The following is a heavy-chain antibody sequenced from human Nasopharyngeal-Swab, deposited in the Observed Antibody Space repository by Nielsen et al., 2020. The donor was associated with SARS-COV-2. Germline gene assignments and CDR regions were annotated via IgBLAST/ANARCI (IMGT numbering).Heavy chain of an antibody. Sequence: ASVKVSCKASGYTFTGYYMHWVRQAPGQGLEWMGWINPNSGGTNYAQKFQGRVTMTRDTSISTAYMELSRLRSDDTAVYYCARDKVVVRGPRFDLWGRGTLVTVPS. CDR3: ARDKVVVRGPRFDL. J-gene: IGHJ2*01. CDR1: GYTFTGYY. D-gene: IGHD2-15*01. CDR2: INPNSGGT. V-gene: IGHV1-2*02.